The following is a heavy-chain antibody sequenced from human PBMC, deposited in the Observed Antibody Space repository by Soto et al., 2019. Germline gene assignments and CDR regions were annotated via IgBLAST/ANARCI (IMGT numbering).Heavy chain of an antibody. CDR2: IYYSGST. CDR1: GGSISSYY. J-gene: IGHJ5*02. D-gene: IGHD3-10*01. Sequence: PSETLSLTCTVSGGSISSYYWSWIRQPPGKGLEWIGYIYYSGSTNYNPSLKSRVTISVDTSKNQFSLKLSSVTAADTAVYYCARVLVVRGVKYIEPWGQGTLVTVSS. V-gene: IGHV4-59*01. CDR3: ARVLVVRGVKYIEP.